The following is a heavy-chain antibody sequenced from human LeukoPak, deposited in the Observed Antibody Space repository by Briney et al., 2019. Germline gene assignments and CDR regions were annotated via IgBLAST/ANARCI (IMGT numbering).Heavy chain of an antibody. CDR2: ISWNSGSI. D-gene: IGHD2-2*01. CDR3: AKDYCSSTSCYPSYYYYMDV. Sequence: PGGSLRLSCAASGFTFDDYAMHWVRQAPGKGPEWVSGISWNSGSIGYADSVKGRFTISRDNAKNSLYLQMNSLRAEDTALYYCAKDYCSSTSCYPSYYYYMDVWGKGTTVTVSS. J-gene: IGHJ6*03. V-gene: IGHV3-9*01. CDR1: GFTFDDYA.